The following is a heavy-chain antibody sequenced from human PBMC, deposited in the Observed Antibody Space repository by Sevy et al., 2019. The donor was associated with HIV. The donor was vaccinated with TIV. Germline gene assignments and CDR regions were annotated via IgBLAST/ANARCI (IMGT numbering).Heavy chain of an antibody. CDR2: ISSDGDNT. V-gene: IGHV3-30-3*01. CDR1: GFTFNDYA. CDR3: VREGAPYRNIRYCSGNNCFYNWFDP. J-gene: IGHJ5*02. D-gene: IGHD2-15*01. Sequence: GGSLRLSCAASGFTFNDYALHWVRQAPGKGLEWVAIISSDGDNTYYADTVKGRFTISRDNSKNTVYLQMNRLGAEDTAVYYCVREGAPYRNIRYCSGNNCFYNWFDPWGQGTLVTVSS.